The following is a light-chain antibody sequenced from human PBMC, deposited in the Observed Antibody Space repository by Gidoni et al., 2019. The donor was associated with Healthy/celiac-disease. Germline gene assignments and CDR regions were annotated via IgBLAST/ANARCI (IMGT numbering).Light chain of an antibody. J-gene: IGLJ2*01. Sequence: QAGVYQPASVAGSPGQPIPISCTGTSSDVGGYNYVSWYHQHPGKAPKLMIYDVSNRPSGVSNRFSGSKSVIPASVTISGLQVDDEADYSFTSYTSSSTLYVVFGGGTKLTVL. CDR1: SSDVGGYNY. CDR2: DVS. V-gene: IGLV2-14*01. CDR3: TSYTSSSTLYVV.